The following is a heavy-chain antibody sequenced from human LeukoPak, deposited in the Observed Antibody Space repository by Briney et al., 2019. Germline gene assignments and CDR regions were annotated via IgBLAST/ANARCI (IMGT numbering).Heavy chain of an antibody. J-gene: IGHJ1*01. CDR1: GYSISSGYY. CDR3: ASLSQYYYDSSGYQGYFQH. D-gene: IGHD3-22*01. Sequence: PSETLSLTCTVSGYSISSGYYWGWIRQPPGKGLEWIGSIYHSGSTYYNPSLKSRVTISVDTSKNQFSLKLSSVTAADTAVYYCASLSQYYYDSSGYQGYFQHWGQGTLVTVSS. V-gene: IGHV4-38-2*02. CDR2: IYHSGST.